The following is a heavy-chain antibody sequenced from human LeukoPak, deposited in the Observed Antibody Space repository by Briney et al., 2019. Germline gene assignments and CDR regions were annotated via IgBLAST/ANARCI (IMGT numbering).Heavy chain of an antibody. CDR3: ARDPLLWLERPFLPGRKYYYYYGMDV. Sequence: GASVKVSCKASGGTFSSYAISWVRQAPGQGLEWMGGIIPIFGTANYAQKFQGRVTITADESTSTAYMELSSLRSEDTAVHYCARDPLLWLERPFLPGRKYYYYYGMDVWGQGTTVTVSS. D-gene: IGHD1-1*01. CDR1: GGTFSSYA. CDR2: IIPIFGTA. J-gene: IGHJ6*02. V-gene: IGHV1-69*13.